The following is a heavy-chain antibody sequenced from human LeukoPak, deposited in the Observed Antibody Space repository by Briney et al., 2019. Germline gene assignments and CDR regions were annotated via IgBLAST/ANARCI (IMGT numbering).Heavy chain of an antibody. Sequence: ASVKVSCKASGGTFSSYAISWVRQAPGQGLEWMGGIIPIFGTANYAQKFQGRVTMTRDTSISTAYMELSRLRSDDTAVYYCARAPPYGDYEDYFDYWGQGTLVTVSS. CDR3: ARAPPYGDYEDYFDY. CDR2: IIPIFGTA. J-gene: IGHJ4*02. D-gene: IGHD4-17*01. CDR1: GGTFSSYA. V-gene: IGHV1-69*05.